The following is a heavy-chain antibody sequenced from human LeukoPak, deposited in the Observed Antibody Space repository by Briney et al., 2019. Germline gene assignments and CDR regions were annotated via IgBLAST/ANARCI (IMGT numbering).Heavy chain of an antibody. J-gene: IGHJ3*02. D-gene: IGHD1-26*01. V-gene: IGHV4-61*01. CDR2: IYYSGST. CDR3: AREGRSGGSYLDDAFDI. Sequence: SETLSLTCTVSGGSVSSGSYYWSWIRQPPGKGLEWIGYIYYSGSTNYNPSLKSRVTISVDTSKNQFSLKLSSVTAADTAVYYCAREGRSGGSYLDDAFDIWGQGTMVTVSS. CDR1: GGSVSSGSYY.